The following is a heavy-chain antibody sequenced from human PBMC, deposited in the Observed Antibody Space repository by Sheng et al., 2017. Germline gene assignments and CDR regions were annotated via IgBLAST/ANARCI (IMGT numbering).Heavy chain of an antibody. CDR1: GFTFSSYG. Sequence: QVQLVESGGGVVQPGGSLRLSCAASGFTFSSYGMHWVRQAPGKGLEWVAFIRYDGSNKYYADSVKGRFTISRDNSKNTLYLQMNSLRAEDTAVYYCAAGWYYDSSGYGDYWGQGTLVTVSS. CDR3: AAGWYYDSSGYGDY. D-gene: IGHD3-22*01. V-gene: IGHV3-30*02. J-gene: IGHJ4*02. CDR2: IRYDGSNK.